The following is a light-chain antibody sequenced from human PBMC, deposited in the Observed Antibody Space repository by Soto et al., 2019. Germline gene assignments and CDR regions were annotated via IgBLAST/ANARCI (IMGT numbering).Light chain of an antibody. CDR2: GAS. CDR1: RSVSNN. Sequence: IVLTQSPVTLSVYPGERATLSCRASRSVSNNLAWYQQKPGQAPRLLIHGASTRATGIPARFSGSGSGTEFTLTISSLQPGDFATYYCQQFNSYSRTFGQGTKV. CDR3: QQFNSYSRT. J-gene: IGKJ1*01. V-gene: IGKV3-15*01.